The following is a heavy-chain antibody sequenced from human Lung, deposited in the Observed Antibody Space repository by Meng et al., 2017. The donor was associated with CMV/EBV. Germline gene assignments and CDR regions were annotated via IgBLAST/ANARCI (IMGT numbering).Heavy chain of an antibody. CDR3: ARARSPTHFDY. Sequence: GESLKISCTASGFTFSTYDFHWVRQPTGKGLEWVSSIGTVGDTYSIGSVKGRFIISREDAKNSVYLQMNGLRDGDTGLYYCARARSPTHFDYWVQGAVVTVAS. CDR2: IGTVGDT. CDR1: GFTFSTYD. J-gene: IGHJ4*02. V-gene: IGHV3-13*01.